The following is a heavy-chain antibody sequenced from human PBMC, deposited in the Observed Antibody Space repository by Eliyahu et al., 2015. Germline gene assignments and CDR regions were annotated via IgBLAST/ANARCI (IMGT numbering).Heavy chain of an antibody. D-gene: IGHD3-10*01. CDR1: GGSFSGXY. CDR3: ARGDIPGRYYYGSGSRRYYYMDV. V-gene: IGHV4-34*01. Sequence: QVQLQQWGAGLLKPSETLSLTCAVYGGSFSGXYWSWXRXPPGKGLEWIWEINHSGSTNYNPSLKSRVTISVDTSKNQFSLKLSSVTAADTAVYYCARGDIPGRYYYGSGSRRYYYMDVWGKGTTVTVSS. J-gene: IGHJ6*03. CDR2: INHSGST.